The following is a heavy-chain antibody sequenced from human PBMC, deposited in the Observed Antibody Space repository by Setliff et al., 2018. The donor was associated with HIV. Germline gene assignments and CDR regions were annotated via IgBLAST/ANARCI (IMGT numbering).Heavy chain of an antibody. J-gene: IGHJ3*01. CDR2: IHTSGST. CDR3: ARTGYAFDL. CDR1: GGSIDNYY. V-gene: IGHV4-4*08. Sequence: PSETLSLTCSVSGGSIDNYYWSWIRQSPGKGLEWIAYIHTSGSTYFNPSFVSRVTISIDSSENQFSLKLRSLTAADTAVYFCARTGYAFDLWGPGTMVTVSS.